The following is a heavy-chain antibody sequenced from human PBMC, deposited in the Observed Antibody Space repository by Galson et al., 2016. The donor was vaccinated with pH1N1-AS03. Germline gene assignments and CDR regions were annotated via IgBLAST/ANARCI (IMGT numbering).Heavy chain of an antibody. V-gene: IGHV4-31*03. CDR3: ARDSTYYFDMDDFYHGLDV. J-gene: IGHJ6*02. CDR1: GGSISSGTYY. Sequence: TLSLTCTVSGGSISSGTYYWSWIRQHPGKGLEWIGHIYYSGSTYYNPSLKSRVTISVDTSKNQFSLKLNSVTAADTAVYYCARDSTYYFDMDDFYHGLDVWGQGTTVTVSS. D-gene: IGHD2/OR15-2a*01. CDR2: IYYSGST.